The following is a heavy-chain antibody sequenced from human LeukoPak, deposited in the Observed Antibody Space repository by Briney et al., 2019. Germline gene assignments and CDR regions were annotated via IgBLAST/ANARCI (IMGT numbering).Heavy chain of an antibody. Sequence: PSETLSLTCAVYGGSFSGYYWSWIRQPPGKGLEWIGEINHSGSTNYNPSLKSRVTISVDTSKNQFSLKLSSVTAADTAVYYCARYTAMVNRFFDYWGQGTLVTVSS. CDR1: GGSFSGYY. CDR2: INHSGST. CDR3: ARYTAMVNRFFDY. J-gene: IGHJ4*02. V-gene: IGHV4-34*01. D-gene: IGHD5-18*01.